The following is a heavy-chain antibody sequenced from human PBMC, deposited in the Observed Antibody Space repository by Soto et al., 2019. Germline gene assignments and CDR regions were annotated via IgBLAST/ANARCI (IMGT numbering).Heavy chain of an antibody. J-gene: IGHJ6*03. D-gene: IGHD2-15*01. Sequence: QVQLVQSGAEVKKPGASVKVSCKASGYTFTSYDINLVRQATGQGLEWMGWMNPHSGNTGYAQKFQGRVTMTRNTTISTAYMELSSLRSEDTAVYYCARGCRRRPKGYCSGGSFSSGSYYYYYMDVWCKGSTVTVSS. CDR2: MNPHSGNT. CDR3: ARGCRRRPKGYCSGGSFSSGSYYYYYMDV. V-gene: IGHV1-8*01. CDR1: GYTFTSYD.